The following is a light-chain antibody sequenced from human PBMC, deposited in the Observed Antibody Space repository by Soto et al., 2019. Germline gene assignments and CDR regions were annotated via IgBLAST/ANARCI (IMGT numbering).Light chain of an antibody. CDR1: QSVSTNY. V-gene: IGKV3-20*01. CDR3: QQYYGSPGIT. J-gene: IGKJ5*01. CDR2: GAS. Sequence: ETVLTQSPGTLSLSPGERASLSCKASQSVSTNYLAWYQQKPGQAPRLLIYGASSRATGIPDRFSGGGSGTDFTLTISRLEPEDFAVYYCQQYYGSPGITFGQGTRLEIK.